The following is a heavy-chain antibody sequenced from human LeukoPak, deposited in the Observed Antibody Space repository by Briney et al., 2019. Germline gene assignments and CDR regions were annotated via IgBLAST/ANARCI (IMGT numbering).Heavy chain of an antibody. V-gene: IGHV3-53*01. J-gene: IGHJ4*02. Sequence: GGSLRLSCAASGFTVSSNYMSWVRQAPGKGLEWVSVIYSGGATVYADSVKGRFTISRDDSKSTLYLQMNSLRAEDTAVYYCATSGGRWLQFGYWGQGTLVTVSS. CDR2: IYSGGAT. CDR3: ATSGGRWLQFGY. CDR1: GFTVSSNY. D-gene: IGHD5-24*01.